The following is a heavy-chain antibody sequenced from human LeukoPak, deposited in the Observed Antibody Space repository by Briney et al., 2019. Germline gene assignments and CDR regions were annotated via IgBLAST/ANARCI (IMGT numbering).Heavy chain of an antibody. Sequence: PGGSLRLSCAASGFTFSSYAVSWVRQAPGKGLEWVSAISGSGGSTYYADSVKGRFTISRDNSKNTLYLQINSLRAEDSAVYYCAKAKSSSWYDGIYFDYWGQGTLVTVSS. D-gene: IGHD6-13*01. V-gene: IGHV3-23*01. CDR2: ISGSGGST. J-gene: IGHJ4*02. CDR3: AKAKSSSWYDGIYFDY. CDR1: GFTFSSYA.